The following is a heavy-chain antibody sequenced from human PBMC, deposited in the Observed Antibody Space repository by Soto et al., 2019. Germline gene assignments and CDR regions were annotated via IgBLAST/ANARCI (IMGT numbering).Heavy chain of an antibody. CDR2: IYYSGST. V-gene: IGHV4-39*01. Sequence: SETLSLTCTVSGGSISSYYWGWIRQPPGKGLEWIGSIYYSGSTYYNPSLKSRVTISVDTSKNQFSLKLSSVTAADTAVYYCAALPSSGWSPVAYWGQGTLVTVSS. CDR1: GGSISSYY. D-gene: IGHD6-19*01. CDR3: AALPSSGWSPVAY. J-gene: IGHJ4*02.